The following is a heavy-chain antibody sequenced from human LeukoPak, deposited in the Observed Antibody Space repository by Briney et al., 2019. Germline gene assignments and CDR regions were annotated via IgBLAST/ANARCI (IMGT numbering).Heavy chain of an antibody. CDR1: GFTFGDYA. V-gene: IGHV3-49*04. CDR3: TRDGEGIAARPREFDY. Sequence: PGTSLRLSCTASGFTFGDYAMSWVRQAPGKGLEWVGFIRSKAYGGTTEYAASVKGRFTISRDDSKSIAYLQMNSLKTEDTAVYYCTRDGEGIAARPREFDYWGQGTLVTVSS. CDR2: IRSKAYGGTT. J-gene: IGHJ4*02. D-gene: IGHD6-6*01.